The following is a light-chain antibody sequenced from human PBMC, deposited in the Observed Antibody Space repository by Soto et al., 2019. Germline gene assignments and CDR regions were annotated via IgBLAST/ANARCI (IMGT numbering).Light chain of an antibody. CDR3: QQYNNWPPLT. CDR1: ESVNIY. J-gene: IGKJ4*01. Sequence: EIVLTQSPATLSLSPGERATLSCRASESVNIYLSWYQQRPGQAPRLLIFDASHRAAGIPARFSASGSGTDFTLTISSLEPEDFAVYYCQQYNNWPPLTFGGGTKVDIK. CDR2: DAS. V-gene: IGKV3-11*01.